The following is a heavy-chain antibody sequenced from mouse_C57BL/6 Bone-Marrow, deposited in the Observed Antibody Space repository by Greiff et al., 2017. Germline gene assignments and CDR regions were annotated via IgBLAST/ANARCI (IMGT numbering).Heavy chain of an antibody. Sequence: QVQLQQSGAELARPGASVKLSCKASGYTFTSYGISWVKQRTGQGLEWIGEIYPRSGNTYYNEKFKGKATLTADKSSSTAYMELRSLTSEDSAVYCCAREDHFTTVVATDYYAMDYWGQGTSVTVSS. CDR3: AREDHFTTVVATDYYAMDY. CDR2: IYPRSGNT. D-gene: IGHD1-1*01. J-gene: IGHJ4*01. V-gene: IGHV1-81*01. CDR1: GYTFTSYG.